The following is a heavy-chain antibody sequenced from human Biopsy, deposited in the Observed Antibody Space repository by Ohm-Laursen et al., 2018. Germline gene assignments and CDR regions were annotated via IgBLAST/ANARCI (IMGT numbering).Heavy chain of an antibody. D-gene: IGHD4-11*01. V-gene: IGHV3-33*01. Sequence: SLRLSCAASGFTFSNCGMHWVRQAPGKGLEWLADIWYDGSNKYYGDSVQGRFTISRDNSKNTVYLQMNSLRAEDTAIYYCARDSTINTVTTADYWGQGTLVTVSS. CDR3: ARDSTINTVTTADY. CDR2: IWYDGSNK. CDR1: GFTFSNCG. J-gene: IGHJ4*02.